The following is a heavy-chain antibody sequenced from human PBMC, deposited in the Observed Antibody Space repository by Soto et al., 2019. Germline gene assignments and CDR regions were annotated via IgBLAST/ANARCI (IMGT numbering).Heavy chain of an antibody. J-gene: IGHJ6*02. CDR1: GYSISSGYY. CDR2: IYHSGST. Sequence: SETLSLTCAVSGYSISSGYYWGWIRQPPGKGLEWIGSIYHSGSTYYNPSLKSRVTIPVDTSKNQFSLKLSSVTAADTAVYYCARASADYDILTGYYAYGMDVWGQGTTVT. D-gene: IGHD3-9*01. CDR3: ARASADYDILTGYYAYGMDV. V-gene: IGHV4-38-2*01.